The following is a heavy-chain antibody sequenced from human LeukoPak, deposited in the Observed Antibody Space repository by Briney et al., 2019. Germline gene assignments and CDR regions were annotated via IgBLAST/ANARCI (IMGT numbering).Heavy chain of an antibody. CDR3: ARGSHCSGGSCYHNFDY. CDR1: GGPFSGYY. CDR2: VTRNGDI. Sequence: PSETLSLTCAVYGGPFSGYYWSWIRQPPGKGLEWIGEVTRNGDINYNPSLKSRVTLSLEASQNKFSLTVNSVSAADTAVYYCARGSHCSGGSCYHNFDYWGQGTLVTVSS. D-gene: IGHD2-15*01. V-gene: IGHV4-34*01. J-gene: IGHJ4*02.